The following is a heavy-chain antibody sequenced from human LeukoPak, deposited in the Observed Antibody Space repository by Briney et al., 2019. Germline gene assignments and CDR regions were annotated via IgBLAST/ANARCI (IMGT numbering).Heavy chain of an antibody. D-gene: IGHD1-7*01. CDR1: GYSFTSYW. CDR3: ARHGAGTKFSFVS. CDR2: IYPGDSDT. V-gene: IGHV5-51*01. Sequence: GESLKISCKASGYSFTSYWIGWVRQMPGKGLEWMGIIYPGDSDTRYSPSFQGQVTISADKSISTAYLQWGSLKASDTAMYYCARHGAGTKFSFVSWGQGTLVTVSS. J-gene: IGHJ4*02.